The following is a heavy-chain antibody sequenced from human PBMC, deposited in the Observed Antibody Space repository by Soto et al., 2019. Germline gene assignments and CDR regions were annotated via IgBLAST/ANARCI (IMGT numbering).Heavy chain of an antibody. CDR3: VRYCSTTKCPFDY. V-gene: IGHV4-30-4*01. CDR1: GGSISSGGSY. J-gene: IGHJ4*02. Sequence: SETLSLTCTVSGGSISSGGSYWGWIRQPPGKGLEWIGYIYYSGNTILNASLRSRVTLSVDTSKNQFSLNLSSVTAADTAVYYCVRYCSTTKCPFDYWGQGALVTVSS. D-gene: IGHD2-2*01. CDR2: IYYSGNT.